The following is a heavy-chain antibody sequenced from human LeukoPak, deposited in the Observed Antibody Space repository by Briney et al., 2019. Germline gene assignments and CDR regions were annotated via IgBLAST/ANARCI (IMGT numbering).Heavy chain of an antibody. CDR3: ARHKAQSIAALNWFDP. J-gene: IGHJ5*02. D-gene: IGHD6-6*01. Sequence: SETLSLTCTVSGGSISSYYWSWIRQPPGKGLEWIGYIYYSGSTNYNPSLKSRVTISVDTSKNQFSLKLSSVTAADTAVYYCARHKAQSIAALNWFDPWGQGTLVTVSS. CDR1: GGSISSYY. V-gene: IGHV4-59*08. CDR2: IYYSGST.